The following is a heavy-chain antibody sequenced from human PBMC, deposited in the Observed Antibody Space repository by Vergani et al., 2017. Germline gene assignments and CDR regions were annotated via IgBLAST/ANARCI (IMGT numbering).Heavy chain of an antibody. D-gene: IGHD6-6*01. CDR1: GFTFAVYA. CDR3: ARAEYSSSPGYYYYYMDV. Sequence: EVQLLESGGGLVQPGGSLRLSCAASGFTFAVYAMTWVRQAPGKGLEWVSAISSSSSYIYYADSVKGRFTISRDNAKNSLYLQMNSLRAEDTAVYYCARAEYSSSPGYYYYYMDVWGKGTTVTVSS. CDR2: ISSSSSYI. V-gene: IGHV3-21*01. J-gene: IGHJ6*03.